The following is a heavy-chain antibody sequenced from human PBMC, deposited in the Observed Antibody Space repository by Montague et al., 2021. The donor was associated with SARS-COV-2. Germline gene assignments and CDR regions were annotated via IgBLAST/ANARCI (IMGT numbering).Heavy chain of an antibody. V-gene: IGHV4-59*11. Sequence: SETLSLTCSVSGGSISGHYWSWIRQPPGKGLEWIGNFDHSGDTKYNPSLKSQATISVDTSKNHFALRLSSVTAADTAVYYCAREFRIELWQTNWYFGLWGRGTLVTVSS. CDR2: FDHSGDT. CDR3: AREFRIELWQTNWYFGL. J-gene: IGHJ2*01. CDR1: GGSISGHY. D-gene: IGHD3-16*01.